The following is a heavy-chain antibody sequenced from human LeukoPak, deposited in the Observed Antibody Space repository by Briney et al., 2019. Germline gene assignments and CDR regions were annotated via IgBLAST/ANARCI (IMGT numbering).Heavy chain of an antibody. Sequence: GRSLRLSCAASGFTFNDYWMTWVRQAPGKGLEWVAYIKQDGSEKYYVDSLKGRFTISRDNAKNSLFLQMNSLRAEDTAVYYCVRDCSSASLSSGCYYAMDVWGKGTTVTVSS. D-gene: IGHD2-2*01. V-gene: IGHV3-7*03. CDR1: GFTFNDYW. CDR3: VRDCSSASLSSGCYYAMDV. CDR2: IKQDGSEK. J-gene: IGHJ6*04.